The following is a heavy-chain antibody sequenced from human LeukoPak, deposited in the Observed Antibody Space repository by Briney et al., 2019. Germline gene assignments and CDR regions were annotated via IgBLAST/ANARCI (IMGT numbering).Heavy chain of an antibody. D-gene: IGHD3-3*02. CDR2: IYYSGST. V-gene: IGHV4-39*01. J-gene: IGHJ4*02. CDR1: GGSISSSSYY. Sequence: TETLSLTCTVSGGSISSSSYYWGWIRQPPGKGLEWIGSIYYSGSTYYNPSLKSRVTISVDTSKNQFSLKLSSVTAADTAVYYCARSVFGVVMRYFDYWGQGTLVTVSS. CDR3: ARSVFGVVMRYFDY.